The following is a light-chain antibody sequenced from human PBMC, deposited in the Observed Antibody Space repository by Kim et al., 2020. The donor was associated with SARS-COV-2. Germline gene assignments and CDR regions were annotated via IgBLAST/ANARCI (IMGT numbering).Light chain of an antibody. CDR3: SSYTSSNPWV. Sequence: QSALTQPASVSGSPGQPITISCTGTSSDAGGYNYVSCYQQHPGKAPKLMIYDVSKRPSGVSNCFSGSKSGNTASLTISGLQAEDEADYYCSSYTSSNPWVFGGGTQLTVL. CDR2: DVS. J-gene: IGLJ3*02. CDR1: SSDAGGYNY. V-gene: IGLV2-14*01.